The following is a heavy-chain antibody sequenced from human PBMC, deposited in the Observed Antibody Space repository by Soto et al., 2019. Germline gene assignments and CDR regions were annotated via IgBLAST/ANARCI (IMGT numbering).Heavy chain of an antibody. Sequence: PSETLSLTCTVSGGSISSGHYYWSWIRQPPGKGLEWIGYIYYTGSTYYVPSLKSRVTISADTSQNQFSLKLSSVTAADTAVYYCARHPSNFWFDPWGQGTLVTVSS. J-gene: IGHJ5*02. D-gene: IGHD4-4*01. V-gene: IGHV4-30-4*01. CDR3: ARHPSNFWFDP. CDR2: IYYTGST. CDR1: GGSISSGHYY.